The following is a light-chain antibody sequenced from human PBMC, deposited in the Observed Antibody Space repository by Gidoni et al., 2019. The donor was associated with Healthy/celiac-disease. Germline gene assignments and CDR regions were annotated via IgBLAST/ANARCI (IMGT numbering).Light chain of an antibody. CDR3: CSYAGIYTFYV. J-gene: IGLJ1*01. Sequence: QSALTQPRSAAGSPGQSVTISCTETSSDVGGYNYVSWYQQHPGKAPKLMIYDVSKRPSGVPDRFSGSKSGNTASLTISGLQAEDEADYYCCSYAGIYTFYVFGTGTKVTVL. V-gene: IGLV2-11*01. CDR2: DVS. CDR1: SSDVGGYNY.